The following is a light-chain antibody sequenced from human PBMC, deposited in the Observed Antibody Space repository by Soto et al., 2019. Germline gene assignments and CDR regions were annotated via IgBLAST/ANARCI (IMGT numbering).Light chain of an antibody. J-gene: IGLJ2*01. CDR3: CSYAGVV. Sequence: QSALTQPASVSGSPGQSITISCTGTSSDVGSYNLVSWYQQHPGKAPKLMIYEGSKRPSGVSNRFSGSKSGNTASLTISGLQAEDVADYYCCSYAGVVFGGGTKLTVL. CDR2: EGS. V-gene: IGLV2-23*01. CDR1: SSDVGSYNL.